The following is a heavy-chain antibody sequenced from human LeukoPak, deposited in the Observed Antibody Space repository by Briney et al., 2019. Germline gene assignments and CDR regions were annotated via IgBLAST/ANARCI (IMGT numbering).Heavy chain of an antibody. CDR2: IWSDGSHK. Sequence: GGSLRLSCAASGFIFTTYGFHWVRQAPGKGLEWVAVIWSDGSHKFYTDSVKDRFTISRDNSENTLYLQMSSLRVEDTAVYYCTRGQTTYYDYWGQGTLVTVSS. J-gene: IGHJ4*02. CDR3: TRGQTTYYDY. D-gene: IGHD1-7*01. CDR1: GFIFTTYG. V-gene: IGHV3-33*08.